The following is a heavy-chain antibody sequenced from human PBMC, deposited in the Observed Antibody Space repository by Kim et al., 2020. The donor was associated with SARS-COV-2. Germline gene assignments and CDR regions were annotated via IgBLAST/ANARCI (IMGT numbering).Heavy chain of an antibody. V-gene: IGHV1-2*02. CDR3: ARSSLLDFDY. Sequence: GGANYDKRFQSRVTMTRNTSISTVYLEMARLRSDDTAVYYCARSSLLDFDYWGQGTLVTVSS. J-gene: IGHJ4*02. CDR2: GGA. D-gene: IGHD2-15*01.